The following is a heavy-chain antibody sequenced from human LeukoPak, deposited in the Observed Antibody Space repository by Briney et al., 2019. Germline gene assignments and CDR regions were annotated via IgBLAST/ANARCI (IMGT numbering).Heavy chain of an antibody. J-gene: IGHJ5*02. Sequence: ASVKVSCTASGYTFTTHDINWVRQATGQGLEWMGWINPNSGNTFYAQKFQGRVTITRNTSTDTAYMELSSLRSEDTAVYYCARAKGYDSWSGFYWFDLWGQGTLVTVSS. CDR2: INPNSGNT. D-gene: IGHD3-3*01. CDR1: GYTFTTHD. CDR3: ARAKGYDSWSGFYWFDL. V-gene: IGHV1-8*01.